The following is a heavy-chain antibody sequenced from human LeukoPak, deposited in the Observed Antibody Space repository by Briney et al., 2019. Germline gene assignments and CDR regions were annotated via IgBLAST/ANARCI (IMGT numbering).Heavy chain of an antibody. CDR3: ARGKDTVTATYLEH. J-gene: IGHJ4*02. V-gene: IGHV1-69*13. CDR1: GGTFSTYS. D-gene: IGHD2-21*02. Sequence: ASVKVSCKASGGTFSTYSINWVRQAPGQGLEWIGGIIPVFGTTKYVQRFQGRVTITEDESTGTAYMKLRGLKSEDTAIYYCARGKDTVTATYLEHWGQGTLVTVSS. CDR2: IIPVFGTT.